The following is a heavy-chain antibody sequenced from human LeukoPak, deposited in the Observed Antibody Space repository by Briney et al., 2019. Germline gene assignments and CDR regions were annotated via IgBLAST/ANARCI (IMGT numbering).Heavy chain of an antibody. CDR1: GGSFSNYY. D-gene: IGHD4-17*01. Sequence: SETLSLTCAIYGGSFSNYYYNWVRQPPGKGLEWIGEITHHGRTNYNPSLKSRVTISVDTSKNQFSLKLRSVAAADTAVYYCATIYGDFSDFDYWGQGTLATVSS. J-gene: IGHJ4*02. V-gene: IGHV4-34*01. CDR3: ATIYGDFSDFDY. CDR2: ITHHGRT.